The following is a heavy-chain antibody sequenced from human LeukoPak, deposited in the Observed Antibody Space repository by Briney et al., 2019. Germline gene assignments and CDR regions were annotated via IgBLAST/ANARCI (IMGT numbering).Heavy chain of an antibody. CDR1: GYTLTELS. J-gene: IGHJ4*02. V-gene: IGHV1-24*01. D-gene: IGHD1-1*01. Sequence: ASVKVSCKVSGYTLTELSMHWVRQAPGKGLEWMGGFDPEDGETVYAQKFQGRVTMTEDTSTDTAYMELSSLRSEDTAVYYCATPGENDEYFDYWAREPWSPSPQ. CDR3: ATPGENDEYFDY. CDR2: FDPEDGET.